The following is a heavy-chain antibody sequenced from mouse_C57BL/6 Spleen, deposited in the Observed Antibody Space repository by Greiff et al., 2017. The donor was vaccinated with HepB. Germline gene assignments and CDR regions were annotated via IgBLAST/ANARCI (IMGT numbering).Heavy chain of an antibody. CDR2: IDPETGGT. Sequence: VQLQQSGAELVRPGASVTLSCKASGYTFTDYEMHWVKQTPVHGLEWIGAIDPETGGTAYNQKFKGKAILTADKSSSTAYMELRSLTSEDSAVYYCMGWLRRDYYAMDYWGQGTSVTVSS. J-gene: IGHJ4*01. CDR1: GYTFTDYE. V-gene: IGHV1-15*01. D-gene: IGHD2-2*01. CDR3: MGWLRRDYYAMDY.